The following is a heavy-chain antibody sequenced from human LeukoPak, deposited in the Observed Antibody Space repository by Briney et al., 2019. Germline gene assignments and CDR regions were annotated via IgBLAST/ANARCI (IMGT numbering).Heavy chain of an antibody. Sequence: SVKVSCKASGYTFTSYGISWVRQAPGQGLEWMGGIIPIFGTANYAQKFQGRVTITADESTSTAYMELSSLRSEDTAVYYCARGSPYYYDSSGTTAFDIWGQGTMVTVSS. J-gene: IGHJ3*02. CDR1: GYTFTSYG. D-gene: IGHD3-22*01. CDR3: ARGSPYYYDSSGTTAFDI. V-gene: IGHV1-69*13. CDR2: IIPIFGTA.